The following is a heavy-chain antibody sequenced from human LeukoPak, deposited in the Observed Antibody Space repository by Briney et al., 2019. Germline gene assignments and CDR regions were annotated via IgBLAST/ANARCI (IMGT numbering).Heavy chain of an antibody. CDR1: GGSFSGYY. V-gene: IGHV4-34*01. D-gene: IGHD3-10*01. CDR3: ARLGYYGSGSNWPRGRYYYYYMDV. J-gene: IGHJ6*03. CDR2: INHSGST. Sequence: PSETLSLTCAVYGGSFSGYYWSWIRQPPGKGLEWIGEINHSGSTNYNPSLKSRVTISVDTSKNQFSLKLSSVTAADTAVYYCARLGYYGSGSNWPRGRYYYYYMDVWGKGTTVTISS.